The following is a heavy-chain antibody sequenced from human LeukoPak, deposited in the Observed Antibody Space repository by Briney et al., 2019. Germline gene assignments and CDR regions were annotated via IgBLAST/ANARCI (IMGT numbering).Heavy chain of an antibody. CDR2: ISYDGSNK. J-gene: IGHJ4*02. D-gene: IGHD4/OR15-4a*01. CDR3: ARRAGAYSHPYDY. Sequence: GGSLRLSCAASGFTFSRYWMSWVRQAPGKGLEWVAVISYDGSNKYYADSVKGRFTISRDNSKNTLYLQMNSLRAEDTAVYYCARRAGAYSHPYDYWGQGTLVTVSS. V-gene: IGHV3-30*03. CDR1: GFTFSRYW.